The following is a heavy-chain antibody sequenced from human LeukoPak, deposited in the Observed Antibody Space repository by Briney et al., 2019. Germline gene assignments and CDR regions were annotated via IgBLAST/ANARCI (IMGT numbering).Heavy chain of an antibody. V-gene: IGHV5-51*01. J-gene: IGHJ6*02. CDR2: IYPGDSDT. D-gene: IGHD2-15*01. Sequence: GESPIISCMSSGYSNSTHWICRGRQMPGKGLEWMAIIYPGDSDTRYSPSFQGQVTISADKSISTAYLQWSSLKASDTAMYYCARLGYCSGRSSYYGMDVWGQGTTVTVSS. CDR1: GYSNSTHW. CDR3: ARLGYCSGRSSYYGMDV.